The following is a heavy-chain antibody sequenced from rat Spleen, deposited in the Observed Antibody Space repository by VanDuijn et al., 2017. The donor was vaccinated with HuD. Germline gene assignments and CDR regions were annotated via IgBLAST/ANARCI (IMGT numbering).Heavy chain of an antibody. Sequence: EVQLQESGPGLVKPSQSLSLTCSVTGSSITSNYWGWIRKFPGNKLEWMGYINSEGTTNYNPSLKSRISITRDTSKNQFFLQVNSVTTEDTATYYCARDNNYKAYWGQGVMVTVSS. V-gene: IGHV3-3*01. J-gene: IGHJ2*01. CDR3: ARDNNYKAY. D-gene: IGHD1-10*01. CDR2: INSEGTT. CDR1: GSSITSNY.